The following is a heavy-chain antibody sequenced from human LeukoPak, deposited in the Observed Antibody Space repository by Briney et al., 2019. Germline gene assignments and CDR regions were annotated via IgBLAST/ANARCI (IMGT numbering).Heavy chain of an antibody. V-gene: IGHV1-69*13. D-gene: IGHD2-2*01. Sequence: SVKVSCKASGGTFNSYAITWVRQAPGQGLEWMGGIIPIFGTANYAQKFQGRVTITADESTSTAYMELSSLRSEDTAVYYCARRTQTASDIVVVPAANYYYGMDVWGQGTTVTVSS. CDR1: GGTFNSYA. J-gene: IGHJ6*02. CDR2: IIPIFGTA. CDR3: ARRTQTASDIVVVPAANYYYGMDV.